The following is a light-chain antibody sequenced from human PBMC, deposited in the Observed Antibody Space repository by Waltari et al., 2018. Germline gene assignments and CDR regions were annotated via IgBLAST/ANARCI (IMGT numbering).Light chain of an antibody. Sequence: DTVMTQSPNSLPVSLCERATIHCKSSQNILYISNNKNYLAWYQQKPGQPPKLLLYWASTRASGVPDRFSGSVSGKDFTLTISRLRTEDVAVYYCQQYYTIPITFGQGTRLEIK. J-gene: IGKJ5*01. CDR3: QQYYTIPIT. CDR1: QNILYISNNKNY. V-gene: IGKV4-1*01. CDR2: WAS.